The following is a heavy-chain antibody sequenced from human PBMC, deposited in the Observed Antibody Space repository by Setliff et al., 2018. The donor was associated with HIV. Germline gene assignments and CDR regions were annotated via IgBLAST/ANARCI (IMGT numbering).Heavy chain of an antibody. CDR1: GGSISSYY. CDR3: AREREAWSAYDS. Sequence: SETLSLTCTVSGGSISSYYWSWIRQPPGKGLEWIGYIYYSGSSNYNPSLKSRVTMSVDTSKNQFSLQLSSVTAADTAVYHCAREREAWSAYDSWGQGTLVTVSS. CDR2: IYYSGSS. V-gene: IGHV4-59*01. J-gene: IGHJ5*02. D-gene: IGHD3-3*01.